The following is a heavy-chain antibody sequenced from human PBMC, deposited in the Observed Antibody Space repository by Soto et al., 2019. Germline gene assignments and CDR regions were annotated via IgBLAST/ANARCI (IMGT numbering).Heavy chain of an antibody. V-gene: IGHV3-23*01. CDR1: GFTFSDYA. CDR2: ISVSGDTT. J-gene: IGHJ3*02. D-gene: IGHD6-13*01. Sequence: PGGSLRLSCAASGFTFSDYAMTWVRQAPGKGLEWVSSISVSGDTTFYVNSVKGRFTISRDNSKNTLYLQINSLRAEDTAVYYCAKAYLKYSSSWYLAFEIWGQGTMVTVSS. CDR3: AKAYLKYSSSWYLAFEI.